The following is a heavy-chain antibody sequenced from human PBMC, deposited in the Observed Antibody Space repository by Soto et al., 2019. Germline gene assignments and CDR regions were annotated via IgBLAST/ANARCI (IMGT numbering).Heavy chain of an antibody. V-gene: IGHV4-31*03. Sequence: QSQTLSLTCTVSGGSISSGGYYWSWIRQHPGKGLEWIGYIYYSGSTYYNPSLKSRVTISVDTSKNQFSLKLSSVTAADTAVYYCARGVRNSNSKEITFDYWGQGTLVTVSS. CDR3: ARGVRNSNSKEITFDY. CDR1: GGSISSGGYY. D-gene: IGHD4-4*01. J-gene: IGHJ4*02. CDR2: IYYSGST.